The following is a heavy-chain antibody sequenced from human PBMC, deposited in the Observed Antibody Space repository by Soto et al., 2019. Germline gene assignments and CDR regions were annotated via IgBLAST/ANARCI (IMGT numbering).Heavy chain of an antibody. CDR1: GFTFSSYA. D-gene: IGHD3-22*01. CDR3: ARDSLAPVPGYYDSSGYNY. Sequence: GGSLRLSCAASGFTFSSYAMHWVRQAPGKGLEWVAVISYGGSNKYYADSVKGRFTISRDNSKNTLYLQMNSLRAEDTAVYYCARDSLAPVPGYYDSSGYNYWGQGTLVTVSS. V-gene: IGHV3-30-3*01. J-gene: IGHJ4*02. CDR2: ISYGGSNK.